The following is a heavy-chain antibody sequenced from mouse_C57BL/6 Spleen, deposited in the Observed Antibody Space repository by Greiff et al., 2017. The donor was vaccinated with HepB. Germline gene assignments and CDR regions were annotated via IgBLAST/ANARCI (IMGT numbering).Heavy chain of an antibody. Sequence: EVQLQQSGPELVKPGASVKISCKASGYTFTDYYMNWVKQSHGKSLEWIGDINPNNGGTSYNQKFKGKATLTVDKSSSTAYMELRSLTSEDSAVYYCARSGTTVVAPAGYFDVWGTGTTVTVSS. CDR1: GYTFTDYY. J-gene: IGHJ1*03. CDR2: INPNNGGT. CDR3: ARSGTTVVAPAGYFDV. V-gene: IGHV1-26*01. D-gene: IGHD1-1*01.